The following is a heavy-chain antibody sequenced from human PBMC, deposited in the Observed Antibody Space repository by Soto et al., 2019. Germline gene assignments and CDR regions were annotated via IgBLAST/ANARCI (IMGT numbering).Heavy chain of an antibody. CDR1: GFTFSDYY. Sequence: PGGSLRLSCAASGFTFSDYYMSWIRQAPGKGLESVSYISSSGSTIYYADSVKGRFTISRDNAKNSLYLQMNSLRAEDTAVYYCAIGGVVVAATALGYWGQGTLVTVSP. V-gene: IGHV3-11*01. CDR3: AIGGVVVAATALGY. J-gene: IGHJ4*02. D-gene: IGHD2-15*01. CDR2: ISSSGSTI.